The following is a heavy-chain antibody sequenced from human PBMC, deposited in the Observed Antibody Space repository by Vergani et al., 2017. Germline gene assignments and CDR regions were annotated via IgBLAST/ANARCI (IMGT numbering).Heavy chain of an antibody. Sequence: QVQLVQSGAEVKKPGASVKVSCKASGYTFTSYAMHWVRQAPGQRLAWMGWINAGNGNTKYSQKFQGRVPITRDTSASTSYMELSSLRPEDTAVYYCARAIGDSSSPIYDTRSAPKDWFDPWGQGTLVTVSS. CDR3: ARAIGDSSSPIYDTRSAPKDWFDP. CDR2: INAGNGNT. J-gene: IGHJ5*02. V-gene: IGHV1-3*01. CDR1: GYTFTSYA. D-gene: IGHD6-13*01.